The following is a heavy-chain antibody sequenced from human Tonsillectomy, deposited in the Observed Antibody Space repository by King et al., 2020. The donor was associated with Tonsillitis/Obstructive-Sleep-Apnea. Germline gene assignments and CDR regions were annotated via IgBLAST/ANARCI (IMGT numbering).Heavy chain of an antibody. CDR3: ARDGNYCSSTICYDVFDV. CDR1: GFTLSNYW. Sequence: VQLVESGGGLVQPGGSLRLSCAASGFTLSNYWMTWVRQAPGKRLEWVANITEDGSNKNYVDSVKVRFTISRDNAKNSLYLQMNSLRAEDTAVYYCARDGNYCSSTICYDVFDVWGRGTMVTVSS. CDR2: ITEDGSNK. D-gene: IGHD2-2*01. V-gene: IGHV3-7*01. J-gene: IGHJ3*01.